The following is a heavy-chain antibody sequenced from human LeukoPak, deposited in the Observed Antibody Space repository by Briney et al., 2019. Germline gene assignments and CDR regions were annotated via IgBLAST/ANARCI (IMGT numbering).Heavy chain of an antibody. Sequence: PGASLRLSCAASGITFSSYAMSWVRQAPGKGLEWVSGISGSGGSTYYADSVKGRFTISRDNSKNTLYLQMNSLRAEDTAVHYCAKWGIVVVPAASVWGQGTTVTVSS. CDR1: GITFSSYA. D-gene: IGHD2-2*01. CDR2: ISGSGGST. V-gene: IGHV3-23*01. CDR3: AKWGIVVVPAASV. J-gene: IGHJ6*02.